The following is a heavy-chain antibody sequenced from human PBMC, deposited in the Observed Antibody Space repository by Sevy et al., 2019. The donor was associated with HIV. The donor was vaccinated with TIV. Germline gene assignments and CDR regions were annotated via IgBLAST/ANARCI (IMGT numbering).Heavy chain of an antibody. CDR3: VHSSSGFPTGY. D-gene: IGHD6-19*01. Sequence: SGPTLVNPTQTLTLTCTFSGFSLSTSGVGVGWIRQPPGKALEWLALIYWDDDKRYSPTLKSRLTITKDTSKNQVVLTMTNMDPVDTATYNIVHSSSGFPTGYWGQGTLVTVSS. J-gene: IGHJ4*02. CDR2: IYWDDDK. V-gene: IGHV2-5*02. CDR1: GFSLSTSGVG.